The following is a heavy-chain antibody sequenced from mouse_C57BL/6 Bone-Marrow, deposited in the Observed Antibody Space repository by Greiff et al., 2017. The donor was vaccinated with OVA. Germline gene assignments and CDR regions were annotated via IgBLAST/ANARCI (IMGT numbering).Heavy chain of an antibody. CDR3: AGTGTDAY. CDR2: IYPGDGDT. CDR1: GYAFSSSW. V-gene: IGHV1-82*01. Sequence: QVQLQQSGPELVKPGASVKISCKASGYAFSSSWMNWVKQRPGKGLEWIGRIYPGDGDTNYNGKFKGKATLTADKSSSTAYMQLSSLTSEDSAVYFCAGTGTDAYWGRGTTLTVSS. J-gene: IGHJ2*01. D-gene: IGHD4-1*01.